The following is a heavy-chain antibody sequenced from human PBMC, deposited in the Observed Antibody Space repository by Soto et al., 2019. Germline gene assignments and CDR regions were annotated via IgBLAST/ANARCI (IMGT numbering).Heavy chain of an antibody. CDR1: GGSISTGGHS. D-gene: IGHD1-1*01. V-gene: IGHV4-31*11. Sequence: PSETLSLTCDVSGGSISTGGHSWSWIRQPPGKGLEWIGYIYYSGSTYYNPSLKSRVTISVDTSKNQFSLKLSSVTAADTAVYYCARFRARTSYYYYYGMDVWGQGTTVTVSS. CDR3: ARFRARTSYYYYYGMDV. J-gene: IGHJ6*02. CDR2: IYYSGST.